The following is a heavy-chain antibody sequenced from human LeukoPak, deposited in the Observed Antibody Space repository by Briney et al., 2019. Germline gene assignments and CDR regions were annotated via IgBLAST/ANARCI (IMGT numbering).Heavy chain of an antibody. CDR3: GRGPYCSGGTCYSQYFDY. CDR1: GYTFITYG. J-gene: IGHJ4*02. CDR2: ISAYNGDT. D-gene: IGHD2-15*01. Sequence: ASVKVSCKASGYTFITYGISWVRQAPGQGLEWMGWISAYNGDTNYAQKPQGRVTMTTDTSTSTAYMELRSLRSDDTAVYYCGRGPYCSGGTCYSQYFDYWGQGTLVTVSS. V-gene: IGHV1-18*01.